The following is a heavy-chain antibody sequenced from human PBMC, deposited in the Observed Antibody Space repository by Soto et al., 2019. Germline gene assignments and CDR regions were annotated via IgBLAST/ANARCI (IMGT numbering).Heavy chain of an antibody. CDR1: GFTFSSYG. J-gene: IGHJ3*02. CDR2: IWYDGSNK. Sequence: QVQLVESGGGVVQPGRSLRLSCAASGFTFSSYGMHWVRQAPGKGLEWVAVIWYDGSNKYYADSVKGRFTISRDNSKNTLYLQMTSLRAEDTAVYYWARVKYCSANSCYASFDIWGQGTMVTVSS. CDR3: ARVKYCSANSCYASFDI. D-gene: IGHD2-15*01. V-gene: IGHV3-33*01.